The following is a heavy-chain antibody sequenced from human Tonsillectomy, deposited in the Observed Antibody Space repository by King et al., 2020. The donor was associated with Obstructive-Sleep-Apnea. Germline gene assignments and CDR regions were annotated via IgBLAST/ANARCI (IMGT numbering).Heavy chain of an antibody. J-gene: IGHJ3*02. D-gene: IGHD3-22*01. CDR1: GYSFTSYW. CDR3: ARHPLDYYDSSANAFDI. V-gene: IGHV5-51*01. CDR2: IYPGDSDT. Sequence: VQLVQSGAEVKKPGESLKISCKGSGYSFTSYWIGWVRQMPGKGLEWMGIIYPGDSDTRYSPSFQGQVTISADKSISTAYLQWSSLKASDTAMYYCARHPLDYYDSSANAFDIWGQGTMVTVSS.